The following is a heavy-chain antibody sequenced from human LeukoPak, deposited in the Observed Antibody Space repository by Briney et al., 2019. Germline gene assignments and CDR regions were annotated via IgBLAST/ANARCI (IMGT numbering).Heavy chain of an antibody. J-gene: IGHJ4*02. Sequence: PGRSLRLSCAASGFILNSYGMHWVRQAPGKGLEWVADIWFDGKNEHFADSVKGRFAISRDNSKNTVYLQINSLRAEDTAVYYCAKDKTLAVGLGLFDYWGQGTLVTVSS. CDR2: IWFDGKNE. D-gene: IGHD6-19*01. CDR1: GFILNSYG. CDR3: AKDKTLAVGLGLFDY. V-gene: IGHV3-33*03.